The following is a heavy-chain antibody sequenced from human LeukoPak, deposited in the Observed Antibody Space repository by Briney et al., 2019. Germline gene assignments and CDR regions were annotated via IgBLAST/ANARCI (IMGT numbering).Heavy chain of an antibody. V-gene: IGHV4-34*01. J-gene: IGHJ4*02. D-gene: IGHD4-17*01. Sequence: SETLSLTCAVYGGSFSGYYWSWIRQPPGKGLEWIGEINHSGSTNYNPSLKSRVTISVDTSKNQFSLKLSSVTAADTAVYYCARVVGYGDYGIDYYFDYWGQGTLVTVSS. CDR3: ARVVGYGDYGIDYYFDY. CDR2: INHSGST. CDR1: GGSFSGYY.